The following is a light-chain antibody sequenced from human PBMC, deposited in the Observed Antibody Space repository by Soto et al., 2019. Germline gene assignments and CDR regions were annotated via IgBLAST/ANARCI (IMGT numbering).Light chain of an antibody. V-gene: IGLV2-14*01. CDR2: EVS. Sequence: QSALTQPASVSGSPGQSITISCTGTNSDVGAYNYVSWYQQHPGKAPKLLIYEVSTRPSGVSNRFSGSKSGNTASLTISGLQAEDEADYYCSSYTSSSTRVFGGGTKVTVL. CDR1: NSDVGAYNY. CDR3: SSYTSSSTRV. J-gene: IGLJ2*01.